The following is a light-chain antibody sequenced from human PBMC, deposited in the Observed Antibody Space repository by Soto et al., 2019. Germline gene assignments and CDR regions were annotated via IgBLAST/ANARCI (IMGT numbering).Light chain of an antibody. V-gene: IGKV1-27*01. J-gene: IGKJ3*01. CDR3: QKYNSALLT. CDR2: AAS. CDR1: QGISNY. Sequence: EIQMTQSPSSLSASVGDTVTITCRASQGISNYLAGYQQKPGKVPKLLIYAASTLQSGVPSRFSGSGSGTDFTLTISSLQPEDVATYYCQKYNSALLTFGPGNKVDIK.